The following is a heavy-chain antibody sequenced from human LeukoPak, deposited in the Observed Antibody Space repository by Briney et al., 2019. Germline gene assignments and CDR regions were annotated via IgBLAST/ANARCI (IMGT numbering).Heavy chain of an antibody. D-gene: IGHD3-3*02. CDR2: ISDSGGAI. Sequence: GGSLRLSCAASGFTFSTYAMNWVRQAPGKGLEWVSAISDSGGAIYYADSVEGRFTISRDNSKNSFFLQMNSLRAEDTAVYYCARIGSAAFTDSWGQGTRVTVSS. CDR1: GFTFSTYA. J-gene: IGHJ4*02. CDR3: ARIGSAAFTDS. V-gene: IGHV3-23*01.